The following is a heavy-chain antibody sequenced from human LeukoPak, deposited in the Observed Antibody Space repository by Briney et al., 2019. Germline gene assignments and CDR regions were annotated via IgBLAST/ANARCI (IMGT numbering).Heavy chain of an antibody. CDR2: ISSDGSST. CDR3: AGTLSGSYYVGDY. CDR1: GFTFSSYW. V-gene: IGHV3-74*01. Sequence: GRSLRLSCAASGFTFSSYWMHWVRQAPGKGLVWVSRISSDGSSTSYAASVKGRFTISRDNAKNTFYLQMNSLRAEDTAIYYCAGTLSGSYYVGDYWGQGTLVTVSS. D-gene: IGHD1-26*01. J-gene: IGHJ4*02.